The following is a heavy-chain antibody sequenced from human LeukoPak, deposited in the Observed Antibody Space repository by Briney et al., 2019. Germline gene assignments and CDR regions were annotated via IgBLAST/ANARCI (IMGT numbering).Heavy chain of an antibody. CDR2: ISAYNGNT. Sequence: ASVKVSCKASGYTFTSYGISWVRQAPGQGLEWMGWISAYNGNTNYAQKLQGRVTMTTDTSTSTAYMELRSLRSDDTAVYYCARDRNQGYSSSWYLFDPWGQGTLVTVSS. J-gene: IGHJ5*02. V-gene: IGHV1-18*01. CDR3: ARDRNQGYSSSWYLFDP. CDR1: GYTFTSYG. D-gene: IGHD6-13*01.